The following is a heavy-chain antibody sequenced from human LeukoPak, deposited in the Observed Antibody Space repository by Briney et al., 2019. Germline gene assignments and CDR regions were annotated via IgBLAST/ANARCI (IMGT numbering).Heavy chain of an antibody. V-gene: IGHV4-59*08. Sequence: SETLSPTCTVSGDSIISYYWSWIRQPPGKGLEWIGYIYYSGSSNYDPALKSRVTMSVDTSKNQFSLKLSSVTAADTALYYCARHAGGAGWHYLDYWGQGALVTVSS. D-gene: IGHD6-19*01. CDR1: GDSIISYY. CDR2: IYYSGSS. CDR3: ARHAGGAGWHYLDY. J-gene: IGHJ4*02.